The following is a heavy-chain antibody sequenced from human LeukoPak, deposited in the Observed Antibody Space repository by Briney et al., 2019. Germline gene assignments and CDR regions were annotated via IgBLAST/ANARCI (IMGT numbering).Heavy chain of an antibody. CDR1: GCTLSSYW. Sequence: PGGSLRLSCAASGCTLSSYWMHWVRQAPGKGLVWVSRINSDGSSTTYADSVKCRFSISRDNAKNTLYLQMNSLRAEDTAVYYWARDLASGYYGSGSSPGTYWGQGTLVTVSS. J-gene: IGHJ4*02. CDR2: INSDGSST. CDR3: ARDLASGYYGSGSSPGTY. D-gene: IGHD3-10*01. V-gene: IGHV3-74*01.